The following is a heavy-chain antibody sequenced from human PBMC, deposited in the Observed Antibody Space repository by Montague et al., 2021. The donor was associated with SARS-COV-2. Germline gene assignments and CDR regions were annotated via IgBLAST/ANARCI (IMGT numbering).Heavy chain of an antibody. CDR1: GFTFSSYA. V-gene: IGHV3-30*04. J-gene: IGHJ3*02. Sequence: SLRLSCAASGFTFSSYAMHWVRQAPGKGLEWVAVISYDGSNKYYADSVKGRFTISRDNSKDTLYLQMNSLRAEDTAVYYCARDQGGAFDIWGQGTMVTVSS. CDR2: ISYDGSNK. D-gene: IGHD3-16*01. CDR3: ARDQGGAFDI.